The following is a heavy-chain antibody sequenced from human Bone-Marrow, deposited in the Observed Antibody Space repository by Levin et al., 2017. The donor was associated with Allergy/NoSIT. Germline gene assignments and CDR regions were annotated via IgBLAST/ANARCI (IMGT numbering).Heavy chain of an antibody. CDR3: ARDLWAYGYDETDYYYYGMGV. V-gene: IGHV3-21*01. CDR2: ISSTSSNI. Sequence: GESLKISCAASGFIFSSYSMNWVRQAPGKGLEWVSSISSTSSNIFYADSLKGRFTISRDNAKNSLYLQMDSLRAEATAVYYCARDLWAYGYDETDYYYYGMGVWGHGTTVTVSS. CDR1: GFIFSSYS. J-gene: IGHJ6*02. D-gene: IGHD5-12*01.